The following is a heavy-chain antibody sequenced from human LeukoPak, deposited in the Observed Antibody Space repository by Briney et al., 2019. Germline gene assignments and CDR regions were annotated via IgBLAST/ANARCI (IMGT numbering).Heavy chain of an antibody. CDR3: ARSPFPWTPLPASYDSSGYYDY. J-gene: IGHJ4*02. D-gene: IGHD3-22*01. CDR2: IYCSGST. CDR1: GGSISSSSYY. V-gene: IGHV4-39*01. Sequence: PSETLSLTCTVSGGSISSSSYYWGWIRQPPGKGLEWIGSIYCSGSTYYNPSLKSRVTISVDTSKNQFSLKLSSVTAADTAVYYCARSPFPWTPLPASYDSSGYYDYWGQGALVTVSS.